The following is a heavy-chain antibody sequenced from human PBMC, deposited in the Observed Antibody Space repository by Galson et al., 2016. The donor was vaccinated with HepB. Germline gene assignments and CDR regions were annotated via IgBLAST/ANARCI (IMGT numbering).Heavy chain of an antibody. CDR1: GVNFNTYD. J-gene: IGHJ5*02. V-gene: IGHV1-69*06. CDR3: ARSRVVGSGSSNWFDP. D-gene: IGHD3-10*01. Sequence: SVKVSCKASGVNFNTYDFSWVRQAPGQGLEWMGGISPVFGTPRYAQKFQGRVTITEDKSTTTAYKELSSLRSEDTAVYYCARSRVVGSGSSNWFDPWGQGTLVTVSS. CDR2: ISPVFGTP.